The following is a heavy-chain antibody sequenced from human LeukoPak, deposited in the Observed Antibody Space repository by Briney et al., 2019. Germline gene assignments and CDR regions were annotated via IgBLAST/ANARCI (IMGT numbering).Heavy chain of an antibody. CDR3: ARYYYDSSGYYQKDY. J-gene: IGHJ4*02. V-gene: IGHV3-30*03. Sequence: GGSLRLSCAASEFSVGSNYMTWVRQAPGKGLEWVAVISYDGSNKYYADSVKGRFTISRDNAKNSLYLQMNSLRAEDTAVYYCARYYYDSSGYYQKDYWGQGTLVTVSS. D-gene: IGHD3-22*01. CDR1: EFSVGSNY. CDR2: ISYDGSNK.